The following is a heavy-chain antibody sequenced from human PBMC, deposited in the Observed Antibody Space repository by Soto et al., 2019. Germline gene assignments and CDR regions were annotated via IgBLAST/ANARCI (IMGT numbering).Heavy chain of an antibody. J-gene: IGHJ5*02. V-gene: IGHV4-31*03. CDR1: GSSLHIGGDY. Sequence: SETLSLTCTFPGSSLHIGGDYWAWIRQNPGKGLEWIGYIYYTGVTYYNPSLGSRVNISVDTSKNQFSLELTSVTAADTAVYYCARDGSGTANWLDPWGQGLLVTVSS. CDR3: ARDGSGTANWLDP. CDR2: IYYTGVT. D-gene: IGHD2-15*01.